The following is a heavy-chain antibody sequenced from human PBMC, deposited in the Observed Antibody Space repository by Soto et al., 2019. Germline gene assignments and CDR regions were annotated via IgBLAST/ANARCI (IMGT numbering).Heavy chain of an antibody. J-gene: IGHJ4*02. D-gene: IGHD6-19*01. CDR1: VFTFSSYA. CDR2: ISGSGGST. V-gene: IGHV3-23*01. CDR3: AKRAGVAVARNDY. Sequence: GWSLRLSCASSVFTFSSYAMSWVRQAPGKGLEWVSAISGSGGSTYYADSVKGRFTISRDNSKNTLYLQMNSLRAEDTAVYYCAKRAGVAVARNDYWGQGTLVTVSS.